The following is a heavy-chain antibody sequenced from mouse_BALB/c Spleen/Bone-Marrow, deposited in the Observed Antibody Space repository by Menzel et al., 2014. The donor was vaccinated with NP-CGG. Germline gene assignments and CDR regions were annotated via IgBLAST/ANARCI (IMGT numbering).Heavy chain of an antibody. V-gene: IGHV1-5*01. CDR1: GYTFSNYW. CDR3: TTLARNNFDY. D-gene: IGHD3-1*01. Sequence: EVQLVESGTVLARPGAAVKISCKASGYTFSNYWMHWIKQRPGQGLEWIGTIHPGNSDTTYNQKFKGKAKLTAVTSTSTAYMELSSLTNEDSAVYYCTTLARNNFDYWGQGTTLTVSS. CDR2: IHPGNSDT. J-gene: IGHJ2*01.